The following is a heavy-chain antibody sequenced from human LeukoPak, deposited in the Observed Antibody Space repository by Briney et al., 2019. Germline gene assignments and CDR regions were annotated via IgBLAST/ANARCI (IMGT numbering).Heavy chain of an antibody. CDR2: INSDGSSR. CDR1: GFTFSSYW. CDR3: ARAALYSSGSYRAHIDY. Sequence: GGSLRLSCAASGFTFSSYWMHWVRQAPGKGLVWVSRINSDGSSRSYADSVKGRCTISRDNVKNTLCLQKNSLRAADTAVYYCARAALYSSGSYRAHIDYWGQGTLVTVSS. J-gene: IGHJ4*02. D-gene: IGHD3-10*01. V-gene: IGHV3-74*01.